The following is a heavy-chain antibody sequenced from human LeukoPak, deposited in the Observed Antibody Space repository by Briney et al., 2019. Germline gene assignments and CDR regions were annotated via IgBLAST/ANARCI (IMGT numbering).Heavy chain of an antibody. CDR2: ISDNGGTT. J-gene: IGHJ4*02. V-gene: IGHV3-23*01. CDR1: GFAFSTYP. D-gene: IGHD1-26*01. Sequence: GGSLRLSCAASGFAFSTYPMSWVRQAPGKGLDWVSAISDNGGTTQYADSVKGRFTISRDNSKNTLYLQMNNLRAEDTAVYYCAKSYGSYTFDYWGQGTLVTVSS. CDR3: AKSYGSYTFDY.